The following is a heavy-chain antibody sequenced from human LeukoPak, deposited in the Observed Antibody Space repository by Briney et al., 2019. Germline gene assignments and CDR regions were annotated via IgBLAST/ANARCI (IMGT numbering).Heavy chain of an antibody. J-gene: IGHJ4*02. CDR3: AKDRDYYDSSAYFDY. CDR1: GFTFSSYA. D-gene: IGHD3-22*01. V-gene: IGHV3-23*01. Sequence: GGSLRLSCAASGFTFSSYAMSWVRQAPGKGLEWVSGISGSGGSTYSADSVKGRFTISRDNSKNTLYLQMNSLRAEDTAVYYCAKDRDYYDSSAYFDYWGQGTLVTVSS. CDR2: ISGSGGST.